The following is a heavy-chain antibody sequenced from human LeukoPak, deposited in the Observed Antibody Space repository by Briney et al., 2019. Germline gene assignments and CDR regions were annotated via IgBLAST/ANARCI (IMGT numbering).Heavy chain of an antibody. Sequence: SGGSLRLSCAVSGFIFSSYSMNWVRQAPGKGLEWVSSISTSSIYIYYADSVKGRFTISRDNAKKSLYLQMNSLRAEDTAVYYCARDYGGSSPFDSWGQGTLVTVSS. CDR3: ARDYGGSSPFDS. CDR1: GFIFSSYS. D-gene: IGHD4-23*01. J-gene: IGHJ4*02. V-gene: IGHV3-21*01. CDR2: ISTSSIYI.